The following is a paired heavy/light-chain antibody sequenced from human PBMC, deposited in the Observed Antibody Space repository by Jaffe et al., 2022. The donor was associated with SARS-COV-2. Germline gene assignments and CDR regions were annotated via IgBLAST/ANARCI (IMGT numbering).Heavy chain of an antibody. D-gene: IGHD3-22*01. Sequence: QVHLVESGGGVVQPGRSLRLSCAASGFTFSNFGMHWVRQAPGKGLEWLAAISYDGSHKPYADSVKGRFTISRDNSKNTFFLEMNSLRAEDTAVYYCAKGRPTDTIVVVTPEFDFWGQGALVTVSS. J-gene: IGHJ4*02. CDR1: GFTFSNFG. V-gene: IGHV3-30*18. CDR3: AKGRPTDTIVVVTPEFDF. CDR2: ISYDGSHK.
Light chain of an antibody. CDR2: ADT. CDR3: AVWDNRLSGWV. J-gene: IGLJ3*02. V-gene: IGLV1-47*01. Sequence: QSVLTQPPSASGTPGQRVTISCSGSNSNIGSHSVLWFQQLPGAAPKLLIHADTQRPSGVPDRFSGSKSGTSASLAISGLRSEDESDYYCAVWDNRLSGWVFGGGTRLTVL. CDR1: NSNIGSHS.